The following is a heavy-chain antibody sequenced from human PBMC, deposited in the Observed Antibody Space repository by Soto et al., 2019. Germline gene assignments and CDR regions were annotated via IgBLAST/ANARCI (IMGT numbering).Heavy chain of an antibody. V-gene: IGHV3-11*01. J-gene: IGHJ4*02. Sequence: GGSLKLSCGASGFTFSDYYMSWIRQAPGKGLEWVSYISGSGCSTYYADSVKGRFTISRDNSKNTLYLQMNSLSAEDTAVYYSAKDSLHYYDSSGYYWGPYYFDYWGQGTLVTVSS. CDR1: GFTFSDYY. CDR3: AKDSLHYYDSSGYYWGPYYFDY. CDR2: ISGSGCST. D-gene: IGHD3-22*01.